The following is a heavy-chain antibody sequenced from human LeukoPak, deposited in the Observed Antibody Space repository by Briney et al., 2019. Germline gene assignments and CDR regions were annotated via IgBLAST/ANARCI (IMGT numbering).Heavy chain of an antibody. J-gene: IGHJ4*01. CDR1: GFTFSSYA. D-gene: IGHD3-16*02. CDR3: GRVSASRAGIVH. V-gene: IGHV3-33*01. Sequence: GRSLRLSCAASGFTFSSYAMHWVRQAPGKGLEWVAVIWYDGSNKYYADSVKGRFTISRDNSKNTLYLQMNSLRAEDTAVYYCGRVSASRAGIVHCGQGTLVIDSS. CDR2: IWYDGSNK.